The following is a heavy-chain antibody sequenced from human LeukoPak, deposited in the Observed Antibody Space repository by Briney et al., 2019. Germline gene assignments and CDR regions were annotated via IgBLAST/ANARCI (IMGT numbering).Heavy chain of an antibody. CDR1: GYSVSTYW. J-gene: IGHJ5*01. CDR2: IYPGDSDT. D-gene: IGHD2/OR15-2a*01. CDR3: ASSPGPEYKFDS. V-gene: IGHV5-51*01. Sequence: GESLKISCKGSGYSVSTYWIGWVRQMAGKGLEWMGIIYPGDSDTRYSPSFQGQVTISVDKSTTTAYLQWSSLKASDTATYYCASSPGPEYKFDSWGQGALVTVSS.